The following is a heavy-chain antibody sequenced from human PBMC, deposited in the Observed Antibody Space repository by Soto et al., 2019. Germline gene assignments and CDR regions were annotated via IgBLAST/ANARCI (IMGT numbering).Heavy chain of an antibody. CDR2: ISTYSGVT. CDR3: ARHHGPTTSENWFDP. Sequence: QVHLVQSGVEVKTPGASVKVSCQASGYTFFTYDISWVRQAPGQGLEWMGWISTYSGVTKYAQKFQGRVTMTTDTSTTTAYLELRSLRSDDTVVYYCARHHGPTTSENWFDPWGQGTLVTVSS. CDR1: GYTFFTYD. D-gene: IGHD5-12*01. J-gene: IGHJ5*02. V-gene: IGHV1-18*01.